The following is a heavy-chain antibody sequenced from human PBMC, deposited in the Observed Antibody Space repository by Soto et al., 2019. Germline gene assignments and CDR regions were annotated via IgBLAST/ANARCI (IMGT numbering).Heavy chain of an antibody. CDR2: ISYDGSNK. CDR1: GFTFMSPL. J-gene: IGHJ4*02. Sequence: GGPLYLYSSSSGFTFMSPLMRFVRHAPGKGLYWVAVISYDGSNKYYADSVKGRFTISRDNSKNTLYLQMNSLRAEDTAVYYCAKGLEYYYDSSGYYPFDYWGQGNLVNVSA. D-gene: IGHD3-22*01. V-gene: IGHV3-30*18. CDR3: AKGLEYYYDSSGYYPFDY.